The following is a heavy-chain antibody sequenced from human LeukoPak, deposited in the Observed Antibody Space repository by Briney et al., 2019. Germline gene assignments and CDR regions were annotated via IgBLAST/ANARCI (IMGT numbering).Heavy chain of an antibody. Sequence: SETLSLTCTVAGGSISSYYWSWIRQPPGKGLEWIGYIYYSGSTNYNPSLKSRVTISVDTSKNQFSLKLSSVTAADTAVYYCARAEHPRVYGMDVWGQGTTVTVSS. CDR1: GGSISSYY. CDR2: IYYSGST. D-gene: IGHD1-14*01. CDR3: ARAEHPRVYGMDV. V-gene: IGHV4-59*01. J-gene: IGHJ6*01.